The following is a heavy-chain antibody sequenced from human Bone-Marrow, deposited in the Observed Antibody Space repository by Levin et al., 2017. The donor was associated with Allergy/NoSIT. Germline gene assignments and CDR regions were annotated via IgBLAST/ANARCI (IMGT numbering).Heavy chain of an antibody. J-gene: IGHJ3*01. D-gene: IGHD3-22*01. CDR1: GGTFSSYA. Sequence: KISCKASGGTFSSYAISWVRQAPGQGLEWMGGIIPICGTEKDEEKFQGRVTITADKSTSTAYMELSSLRSEDTAVYYYARRPITMIVSPKRVLDAFTLWGQWTMVTVSS. CDR2: IIPICGTE. CDR3: ARRPITMIVSPKRVLDAFTL. V-gene: IGHV1-69*06.